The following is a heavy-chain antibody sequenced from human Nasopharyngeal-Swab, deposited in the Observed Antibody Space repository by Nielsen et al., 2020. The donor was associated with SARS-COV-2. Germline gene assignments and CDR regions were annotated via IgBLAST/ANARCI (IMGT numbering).Heavy chain of an antibody. CDR3: ARVSTAKGWIFDY. D-gene: IGHD5-18*01. J-gene: IGHJ4*02. Sequence: RGSLRLSCAASGFTFSSYWMSWVRQAPGKGLEWVANIKQDGSEKYYVDSVKGRFTISRDNAKNSLYLQMNSLRAEDTAVYYCARVSTAKGWIFDYWGQGTLVTVSS. CDR2: IKQDGSEK. CDR1: GFTFSSYW. V-gene: IGHV3-7*05.